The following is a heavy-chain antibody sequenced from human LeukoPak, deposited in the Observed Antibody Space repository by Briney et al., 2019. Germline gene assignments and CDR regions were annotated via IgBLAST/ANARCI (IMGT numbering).Heavy chain of an antibody. J-gene: IGHJ4*02. CDR3: AKDGGYSGYDSGVLADY. CDR1: GFTPADYV. V-gene: IGHV3-43D*03. Sequence: GRSLCLSCALSGFTPADYVMRWVRHAPGKGRGWVSFILWDGGRTYYTDSVKGPFTISRDNSKNSLYLQMNSLRAEDTALYFCAKDGGYSGYDSGVLADYWGQGTLVTVSS. D-gene: IGHD5-12*01. CDR2: ILWDGGRT.